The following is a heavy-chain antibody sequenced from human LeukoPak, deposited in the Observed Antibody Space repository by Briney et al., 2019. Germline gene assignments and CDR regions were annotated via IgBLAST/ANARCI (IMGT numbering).Heavy chain of an antibody. CDR2: IYYSGST. D-gene: IGHD2-15*01. V-gene: IGHV4-39*01. CDR3: ASQRVETPCYYYGMDV. J-gene: IGHJ6*02. Sequence: SETLPLTCTVSGGSISSSSYYWGWIRQPPGKGLEWIGSIYYSGSTYYNPSLKSRVTISVDTSKNQFSLKLSSVTAADTAVYYCASQRVETPCYYYGMDVWGQGTTVTVSS. CDR1: GGSISSSSYY.